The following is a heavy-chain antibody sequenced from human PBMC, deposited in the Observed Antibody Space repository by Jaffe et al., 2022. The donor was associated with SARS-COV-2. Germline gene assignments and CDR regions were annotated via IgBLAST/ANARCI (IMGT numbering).Heavy chain of an antibody. CDR2: ISASGGST. CDR1: GFTFSICA. V-gene: IGHV3-23*01. J-gene: IGHJ4*02. D-gene: IGHD1-1*01. Sequence: EVQLLESGGGLVQPGGSLRLSCAASGFTFSICAMSWVRQAPGKGLEWVSGISASGGSTYYADSVKGRLTISRDSSKNTLYLQMNSLRAEDTAVYYCAKSIGATTPHYFDYWGQGTLVSVSS. CDR3: AKSIGATTPHYFDY.